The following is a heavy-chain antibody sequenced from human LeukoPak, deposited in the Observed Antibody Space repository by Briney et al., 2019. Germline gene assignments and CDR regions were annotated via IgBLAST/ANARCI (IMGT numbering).Heavy chain of an antibody. CDR3: AKTTMVRGVPHSYYYYYMDV. D-gene: IGHD3-10*01. J-gene: IGHJ6*03. V-gene: IGHV3-30*02. CDR2: IRYDGSNK. CDR1: GFTFRSYA. Sequence: PGGSLRLSCEASGFTFRSYAMHWVRQAPGKGLEWVAFIRYDGSNKYYADSVKGRFTISRDNSKNTLYLQMNSLRAEDTAVYYCAKTTMVRGVPHSYYYYYMDVWGKGTTVTISS.